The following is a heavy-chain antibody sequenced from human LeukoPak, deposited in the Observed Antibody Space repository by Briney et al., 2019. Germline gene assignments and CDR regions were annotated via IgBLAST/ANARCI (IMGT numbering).Heavy chain of an antibody. V-gene: IGHV4-30-2*01. CDR1: GGSISIGGYS. D-gene: IGHD3-22*01. CDR2: IYHSGST. CDR3: ARTLNYYDSSGYLPDLYFDY. Sequence: NPSETLSLTCAVSGGSISIGGYSWSWIRQPPGKGLEWIGYIYHSGSTYYNPSLKSRVTISVDRSKNQFSLKLGSVTAADTAVYYCARTLNYYDSSGYLPDLYFDYWGQGTLVTVSS. J-gene: IGHJ4*02.